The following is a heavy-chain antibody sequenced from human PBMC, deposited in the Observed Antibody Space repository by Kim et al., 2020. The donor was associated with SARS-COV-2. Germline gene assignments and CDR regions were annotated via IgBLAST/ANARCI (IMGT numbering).Heavy chain of an antibody. CDR1: GGSISSSSYY. CDR2: IYYSGSN. J-gene: IGHJ4*02. CDR3: ARCGYSRKVVDY. V-gene: IGHV4-39*01. Sequence: SETLSLTCTVSGGSISSSSYYWGWIRQPPGKGLEWIGSIYYSGSNYYNASLKSQVTISVDTSKNQFTLKLRSGTAADTVVYYCARCGYSRKVVDYWCRGT. D-gene: IGHD6-13*01.